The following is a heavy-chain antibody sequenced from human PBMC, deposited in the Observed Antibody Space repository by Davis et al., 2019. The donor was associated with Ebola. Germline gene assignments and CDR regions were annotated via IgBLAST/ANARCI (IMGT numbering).Heavy chain of an antibody. J-gene: IGHJ6*04. Sequence: ASVKVSCKASGYTFSSYGINWVRQAPGQGLEWMGWISAYNGNTKYAQKLQGRVTMTTDTSTSTAYMELRSLRSDDTAVYYCARYFARPRYYYYGMDVWGKGTTVTVSS. V-gene: IGHV1-18*01. CDR2: ISAYNGNT. CDR3: ARYFARPRYYYYGMDV. CDR1: GYTFSSYG. D-gene: IGHD6-6*01.